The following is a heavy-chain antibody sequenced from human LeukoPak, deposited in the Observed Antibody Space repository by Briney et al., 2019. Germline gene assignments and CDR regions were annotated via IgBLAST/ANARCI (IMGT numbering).Heavy chain of an antibody. CDR3: ARSLSSRFSGPRRPYYFDS. J-gene: IGHJ4*02. CDR1: GFTLSSYA. Sequence: GGSLRLSCAASGFTLSSYAMSWVRQAPGKGVQWVSGISSSGGSTYYVDSVKGRFTISTDNSKNTLYLQMNSLRAEDTAVYYCARSLSSRFSGPRRPYYFDSWGQGTLVTVSS. CDR2: ISSSGGST. V-gene: IGHV3-23*01. D-gene: IGHD3-16*02.